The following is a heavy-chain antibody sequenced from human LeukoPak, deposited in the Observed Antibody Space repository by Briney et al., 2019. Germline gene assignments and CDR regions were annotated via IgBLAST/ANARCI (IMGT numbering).Heavy chain of an antibody. CDR1: GYTFTSYY. J-gene: IGHJ1*01. CDR2: INPNSGAS. CDR3: ARDLDCYDSRRFQY. V-gene: IGHV1-2*02. D-gene: IGHD3-22*01. Sequence: ASVKVSCKASGYTFTSYYMHWVRQAPGQGLEWMGWINPNSGASSSAQKFQGRVTMTRDTSISTAYMDLGRLGSDDTAVYYCARDLDCYDSRRFQYWGQGTLVTDSS.